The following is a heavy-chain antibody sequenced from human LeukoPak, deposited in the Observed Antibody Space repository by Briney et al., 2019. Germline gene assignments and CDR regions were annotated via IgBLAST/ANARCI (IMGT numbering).Heavy chain of an antibody. CDR3: ARLGSSSGAFDI. V-gene: IGHV4-34*01. J-gene: IGHJ3*02. CDR1: GGSFSGYY. D-gene: IGHD6-6*01. Sequence: SETLSLTCAVYGGSFSGYYWSWIRQPPGKGPEWIGEINHSGSTNYNPSLKSRVTISVDTSKNQFSLKLSSVTAADTAVYYCARLGSSSGAFDIWGQGTMVTVSS. CDR2: INHSGST.